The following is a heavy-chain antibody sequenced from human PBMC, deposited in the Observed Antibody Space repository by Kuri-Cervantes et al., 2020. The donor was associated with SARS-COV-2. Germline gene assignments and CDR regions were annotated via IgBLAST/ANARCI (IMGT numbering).Heavy chain of an antibody. CDR2: IIPIFGTA. Sequence: SVKVSCKASGYTFTSYAISWVRQAPGQGLEWMGGIIPIFGTANYAQKFQGRVTITADESTSTAYMELSSLRSDDTAVYYCARAPYNSGRRGADYWGQGTLVTVSS. V-gene: IGHV1-69*13. J-gene: IGHJ4*02. D-gene: IGHD1-26*01. CDR1: GYTFTSYA. CDR3: ARAPYNSGRRGADY.